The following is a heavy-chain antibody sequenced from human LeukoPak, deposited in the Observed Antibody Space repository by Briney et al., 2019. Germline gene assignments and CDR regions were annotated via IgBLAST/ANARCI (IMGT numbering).Heavy chain of an antibody. CDR3: ARVRPGYYYMDV. CDR2: INIDGSGT. CDR1: GFAFSSFW. Sequence: GGSLRLSCAASGFAFSSFWMHWVRQAPGKGLVWVSRINIDGSGTTYADSVKGRFTISRDNAKNTLYLQMNSLRVEDTAVYYCARVRPGYYYMDVWGKGTTVTVSS. D-gene: IGHD7-27*01. V-gene: IGHV3-74*01. J-gene: IGHJ6*03.